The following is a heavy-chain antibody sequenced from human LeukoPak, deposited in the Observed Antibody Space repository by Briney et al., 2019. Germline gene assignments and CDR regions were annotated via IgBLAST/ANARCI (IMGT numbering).Heavy chain of an antibody. V-gene: IGHV4-31*03. D-gene: IGHD2-15*01. CDR2: IYYSGST. CDR3: ASRLGYCSGGSCYPPHYYYGMDV. Sequence: SETLSLTCTVSGGSISSGGYYWSWIRQHPGKGLEWIGYIYYSGSTYYNPSLKSRVTISVDTSKNQFSLKLSFVTAADTAVYYCASRLGYCSGGSCYPPHYYYGMDVWGQGTTVTVSS. CDR1: GGSISSGGYY. J-gene: IGHJ6*02.